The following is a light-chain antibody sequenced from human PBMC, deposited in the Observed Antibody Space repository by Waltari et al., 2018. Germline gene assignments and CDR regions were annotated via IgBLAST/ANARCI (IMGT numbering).Light chain of an antibody. CDR1: QGIKKS. CDR2: AAS. V-gene: IGKV1-NL1*01. J-gene: IGKJ4*01. CDR3: QQYYSTPPLT. Sequence: DIQMTQSPYSLSASVGDRVTITCRASQGIKKSLAWYQQKPGKPPKLLLHAASTLESGVPSRFSGSGSGAEYTLTISSLQPEDFATYYCQQYYSTPPLTFGGGTKVEIK.